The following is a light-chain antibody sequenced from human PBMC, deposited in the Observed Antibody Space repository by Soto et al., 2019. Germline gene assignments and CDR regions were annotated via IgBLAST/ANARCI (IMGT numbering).Light chain of an antibody. CDR1: QSVSSSY. Sequence: EIVLTQSPGTLSLSPGERATLSCRASQSVSSSYLAWYQQKPGQAPRLLIYGASSRATGIPDRFSGSGSGTDFTLTVSSLEPEDFAVYYCQQYGSSSYTFGQGTKREIK. CDR3: QQYGSSSYT. CDR2: GAS. V-gene: IGKV3-20*01. J-gene: IGKJ2*01.